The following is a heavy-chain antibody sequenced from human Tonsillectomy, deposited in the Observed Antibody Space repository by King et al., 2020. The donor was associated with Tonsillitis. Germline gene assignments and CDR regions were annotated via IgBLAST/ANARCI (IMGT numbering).Heavy chain of an antibody. D-gene: IGHD4-23*01. CDR3: TIIYGGYLFDS. CDR2: ILSKAYGGTT. CDR1: GFTFGDYA. V-gene: IGHV3-49*03. Sequence: VQLVESGGGLVQPGRSLRLSCTASGFTFGDYAVSWFRQAPGKGLEWVGFILSKAYGGTTDYAASVKGRISISRDDSKSIAYLQMNGLKTEDTAVYYCTIIYGGYLFDSWGQGTLVTVSS. J-gene: IGHJ4*02.